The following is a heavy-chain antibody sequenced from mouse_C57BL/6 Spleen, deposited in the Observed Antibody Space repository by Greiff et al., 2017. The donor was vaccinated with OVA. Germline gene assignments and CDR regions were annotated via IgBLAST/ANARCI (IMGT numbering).Heavy chain of an antibody. CDR1: GYTFTSYW. Sequence: QVQLQQPGAELVKPGASVKLSCKASGYTFTSYWMQWVQQRPGQGLEWIGEIDPSDSYTNYNQKFKGKATLTVDTSSSTAYLQLSSLTAEDSADYYCARRGWCRFFEYWGQGTLVTVSA. J-gene: IGHJ3*01. CDR3: ARRGWCRFFEY. D-gene: IGHD3-3*01. CDR2: IDPSDSYT. V-gene: IGHV1-50*01.